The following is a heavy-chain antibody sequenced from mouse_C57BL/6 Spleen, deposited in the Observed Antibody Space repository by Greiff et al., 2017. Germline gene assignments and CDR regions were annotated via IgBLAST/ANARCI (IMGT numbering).Heavy chain of an antibody. D-gene: IGHD1-1*01. CDR2: ISSGSSTI. Sequence: EVQLVESGGGLVKPGGSLKLSCAASGFTFSDYGMHWVRQAPEKGLEWVAYISSGSSTIYYADTVKGRFTISRANAKNTLFLQMTSLRSEDTAMYYCARDYYGRSDYSMDYWGQGTTVTVSS. V-gene: IGHV5-17*01. CDR3: ARDYYGRSDYSMDY. J-gene: IGHJ4*01. CDR1: GFTFSDYG.